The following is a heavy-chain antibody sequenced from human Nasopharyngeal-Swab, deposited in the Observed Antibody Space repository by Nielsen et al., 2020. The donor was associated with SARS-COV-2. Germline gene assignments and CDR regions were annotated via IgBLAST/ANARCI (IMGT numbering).Heavy chain of an antibody. V-gene: IGHV1-18*01. J-gene: IGHJ4*02. Sequence: ASVKVSCKASGYTFTSYGISWVRQAPGQGLEWMGWISAYNGNTNYAQKLQGRVTMTTDTSTSTAYMELRSLRSDDTAVYYCARALLYYDILTGPDYWGQGTLVTVSS. CDR3: ARALLYYDILTGPDY. CDR2: ISAYNGNT. CDR1: GYTFTSYG. D-gene: IGHD3-9*01.